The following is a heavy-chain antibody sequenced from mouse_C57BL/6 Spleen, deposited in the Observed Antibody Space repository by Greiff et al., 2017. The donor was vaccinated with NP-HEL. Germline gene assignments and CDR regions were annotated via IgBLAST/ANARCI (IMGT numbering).Heavy chain of an antibody. V-gene: IGHV1-66*01. J-gene: IGHJ4*01. Sequence: QVQLKESGPELVKPGASVKISCKASGYSFTSYYIHWVKQRPGQGLEWIGWIYPGSGNTKYNEKFKGKATLTADTSSSTAYMQLSSLTSEDSAVYYCAAHYYGSYYAMDYWGQGTSVTVSS. D-gene: IGHD1-1*01. CDR1: GYSFTSYY. CDR2: IYPGSGNT. CDR3: AAHYYGSYYAMDY.